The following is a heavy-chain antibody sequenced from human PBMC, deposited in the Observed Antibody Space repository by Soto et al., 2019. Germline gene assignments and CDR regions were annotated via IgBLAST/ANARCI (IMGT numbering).Heavy chain of an antibody. V-gene: IGHV3-53*01. D-gene: IGHD2-21*02. CDR3: ATGLTLPVRPSFDT. CDR2: IFSGDNT. Sequence: EVQLVESGGGLIQPGGSLRLSCAASGFTISGNYRTWVRQAPGNGLEWVSVIFSGDNTFYSDSVKGRFTISRDSSKNTVYLQMNRLRGIDTAVYFCATGLTLPVRPSFDTWGQGTLLTVSS. CDR1: GFTISGNY. J-gene: IGHJ5*02.